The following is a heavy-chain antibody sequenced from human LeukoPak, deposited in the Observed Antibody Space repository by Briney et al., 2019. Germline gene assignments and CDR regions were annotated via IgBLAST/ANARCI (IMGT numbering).Heavy chain of an antibody. D-gene: IGHD3-22*01. J-gene: IGHJ5*02. CDR3: AIGVGVVVINL. CDR1: GGSISSYY. V-gene: IGHV4-59*01. CDR2: IYYSGST. Sequence: PSETLSLTCTVSGGSISSYYWSWIRQPPGKGLEWIGYIYYSGSTNYNPSLKSRVTISVDTSKNQFYLKLSSVTAADTAVYYCAIGVGVVVINLWGQGILVTVSS.